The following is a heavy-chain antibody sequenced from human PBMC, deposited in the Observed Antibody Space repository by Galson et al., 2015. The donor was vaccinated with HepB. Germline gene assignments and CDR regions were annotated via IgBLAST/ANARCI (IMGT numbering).Heavy chain of an antibody. Sequence: SLKVSCKASGFNFNYFAMNWLRQAPGRGLESISGIITDGAGTNYAELVRGRFTITSDNSRKRLNLQMTSLRPDDTALYYCAKEDILPGFLVGSFHLWGQGTMVTVSS. J-gene: IGHJ3*01. D-gene: IGHD3-9*01. CDR2: IITDGAGT. V-gene: IGHV3-64D*09. CDR3: AKEDILPGFLVGSFHL. CDR1: GFNFNYFA.